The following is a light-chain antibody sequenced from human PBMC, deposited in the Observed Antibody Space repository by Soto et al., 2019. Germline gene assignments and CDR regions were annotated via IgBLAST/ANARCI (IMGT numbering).Light chain of an antibody. V-gene: IGKV3-20*01. Sequence: EIVLTQSPGTLSLSPGERATLSCRASQSDSNSFLAWYHQKPGQTPRLLIHGASRRATGISDRFSGSGSGTDFTLTMSTLEPEDSALYYCQQYGGSPFTFGPGTTVDIK. J-gene: IGKJ3*01. CDR3: QQYGGSPFT. CDR1: QSDSNSF. CDR2: GAS.